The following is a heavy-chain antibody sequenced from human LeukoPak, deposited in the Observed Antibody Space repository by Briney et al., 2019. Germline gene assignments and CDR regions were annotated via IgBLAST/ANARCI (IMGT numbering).Heavy chain of an antibody. CDR3: AKDPWEGRGGYYYFYFDY. CDR2: ISGSGGST. V-gene: IGHV3-23*01. CDR1: GFTFSSYA. J-gene: IGHJ4*02. D-gene: IGHD3-22*01. Sequence: GGSLRLSCAASGFTFSSYAMSWVRQAPGKGLEWVSAISGSGGSTYYADSVKGRFTISRDNSKNTLYLKMNSLRAEDTAVYYCAKDPWEGRGGYYYFYFDYWGQGTLVTVSS.